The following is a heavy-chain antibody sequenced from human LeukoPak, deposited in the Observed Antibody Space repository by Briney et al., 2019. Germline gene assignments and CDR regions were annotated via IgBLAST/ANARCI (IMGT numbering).Heavy chain of an antibody. CDR2: INHSGST. Sequence: SETLSLTCAVYGGSFSGYYWSWIRQPPGKGLEWIGEINHSGSTNYNPSLKSRVTISVDTSKNQFSLKLSSVTAADTAVYYCARDMNGYSYVGYYYYYYMDVWGKGTTVTVSS. J-gene: IGHJ6*03. V-gene: IGHV4-34*01. CDR1: GGSFSGYY. D-gene: IGHD5-18*01. CDR3: ARDMNGYSYVGYYYYYYMDV.